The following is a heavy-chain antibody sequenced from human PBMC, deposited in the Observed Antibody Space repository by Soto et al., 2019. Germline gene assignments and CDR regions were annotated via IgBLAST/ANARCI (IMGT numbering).Heavy chain of an antibody. J-gene: IGHJ4*02. CDR2: INHGGST. Sequence: QVQLQESGPGLVKPSGTLSLTCAVSGDSITSNNWWSWVRQPPGKGLEWIGEINHGGSTNYNPPLKSRVTISVDKSKNQFSLKLSSVTAADTAVYYCARVLVGAPTPDCWGQGTLVTVSS. CDR3: ARVLVGAPTPDC. V-gene: IGHV4-4*02. CDR1: GDSITSNNW. D-gene: IGHD1-26*01.